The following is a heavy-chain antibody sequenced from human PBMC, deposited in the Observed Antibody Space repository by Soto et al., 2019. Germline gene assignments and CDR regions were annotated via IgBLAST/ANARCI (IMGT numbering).Heavy chain of an antibody. D-gene: IGHD4-17*01. CDR2: FDPEDGET. J-gene: IGHJ3*02. Sequence: ASVKVSCKVSGYTLSEISMHWVRQAPGKGLEWMGGFDPEDGETIYAQKFQGRVTMTEDTSTDTAYMELSSLRSEDTAVYYCATDWTTVTTGEGDAFDIWGQGTMVTVSS. CDR1: GYTLSEIS. V-gene: IGHV1-24*01. CDR3: ATDWTTVTTGEGDAFDI.